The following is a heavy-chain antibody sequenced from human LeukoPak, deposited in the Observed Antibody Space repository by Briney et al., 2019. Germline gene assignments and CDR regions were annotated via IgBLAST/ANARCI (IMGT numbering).Heavy chain of an antibody. V-gene: IGHV4-59*08. CDR2: IYYSGST. Sequence: SETLSLTCTVSGGSISSYYWSWIRQPPGKGLKWIGYIYYSGSTNYNPSLKSRVTISVDTSKNQFSLKLSSVTAADTAVYYCARQHYGSGSYVYFDYWGQGTLVTVSS. CDR1: GGSISSYY. J-gene: IGHJ4*02. D-gene: IGHD3-10*01. CDR3: ARQHYGSGSYVYFDY.